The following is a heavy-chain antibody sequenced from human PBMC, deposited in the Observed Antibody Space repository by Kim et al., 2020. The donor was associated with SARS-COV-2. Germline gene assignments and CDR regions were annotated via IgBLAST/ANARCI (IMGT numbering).Heavy chain of an antibody. J-gene: IGHJ4*02. D-gene: IGHD6-19*01. CDR2: ST. V-gene: IGHV4-31*02. Sequence: STYYNPSLKSRVTISVDTSKNQFSLKLSSVTAADTAVYYCARGIGWYNVYWGQGTLVTVSS. CDR3: ARGIGWYNVY.